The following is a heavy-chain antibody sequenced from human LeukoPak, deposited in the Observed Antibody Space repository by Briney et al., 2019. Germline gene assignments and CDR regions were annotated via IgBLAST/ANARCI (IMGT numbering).Heavy chain of an antibody. CDR1: GGSFSGYY. V-gene: IGHV4-34*01. Sequence: PSETLSLTCAVYGGSFSGYYWCWIRQPPGKGLEWIGEINHSGSTNYNPSLKSRVTISVDTSKKQFSLKLSSVTAADTAVYYCARVRGSSGSYEYYHYMDVWGKGTTVTISS. CDR3: ARVRGSSGSYEYYHYMDV. D-gene: IGHD1-26*01. CDR2: INHSGST. J-gene: IGHJ6*03.